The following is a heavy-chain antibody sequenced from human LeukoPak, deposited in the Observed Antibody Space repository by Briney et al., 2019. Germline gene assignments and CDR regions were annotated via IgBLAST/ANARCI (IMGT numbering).Heavy chain of an antibody. V-gene: IGHV4-59*02. CDR1: GVSVSTSH. J-gene: IGHJ4*02. CDR3: SEGYFEPFDH. Sequence: SETLSLTCNVSGVSVSTSHWNWIRQRPGKGLEWIGCLSYTGKTDYNPSLKSRVSISLGSSNKHFSLKLTSVTAADTAVYYCSEGYFEPFDHWGQGILVTVSS. D-gene: IGHD2/OR15-2a*01. CDR2: LSYTGKT.